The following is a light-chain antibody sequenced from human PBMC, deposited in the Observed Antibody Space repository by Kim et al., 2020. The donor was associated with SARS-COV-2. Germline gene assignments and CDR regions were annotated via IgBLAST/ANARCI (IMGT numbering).Light chain of an antibody. Sequence: SYELTQPPSLSVAPGKTARITCGGNNIESQSVHWYQQKPGQAPALVISYDTDRPSGIPERFSGSNSGNTATLTITRVEARDEADYYCQLWHTSSDHLWV. CDR1: NIESQS. CDR3: QLWHTSSDHLWV. J-gene: IGLJ3*02. CDR2: YDT. V-gene: IGLV3-21*04.